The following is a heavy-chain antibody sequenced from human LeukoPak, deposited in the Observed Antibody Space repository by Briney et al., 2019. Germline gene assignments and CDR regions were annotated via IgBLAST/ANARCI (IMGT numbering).Heavy chain of an antibody. D-gene: IGHD3-10*01. V-gene: IGHV3-66*01. Sequence: GGSLRLSCAASGFTVSSNYMSWVRQAPGRGLEWVSVIYSGGSTYYADSVRGRFTISRDNSKNTLYLQMNRMRAADTAVYYCARDLSYGSGSYYNGWGQGTLVTVSS. CDR3: ARDLSYGSGSYYNG. CDR2: IYSGGST. J-gene: IGHJ4*02. CDR1: GFTVSSNY.